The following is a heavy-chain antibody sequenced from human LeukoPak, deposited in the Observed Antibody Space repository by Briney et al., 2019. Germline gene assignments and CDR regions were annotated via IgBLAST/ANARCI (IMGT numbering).Heavy chain of an antibody. V-gene: IGHV4-38-2*01. CDR1: GYSISSGYY. D-gene: IGHD3-3*01. CDR3: ARQLDFWSGRTDY. J-gene: IGHJ4*02. CDR2: IYHSGST. Sequence: SETLSLTCAVSGYSISSGYYWGWIRQPPGKGLVWIGGIYHSGSTYYNPSLKSRVTISVDTSKNQFSLKLSSVTAADTAVYYCARQLDFWSGRTDYWGQGTLVTVSS.